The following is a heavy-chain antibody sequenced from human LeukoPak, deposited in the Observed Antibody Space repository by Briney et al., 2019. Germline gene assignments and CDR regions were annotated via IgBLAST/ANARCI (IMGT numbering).Heavy chain of an antibody. CDR3: ARLTGSGWNYFDH. J-gene: IGHJ4*02. CDR2: IGAAGDI. CDR1: EFTFSSFN. D-gene: IGHD6-19*01. V-gene: IGHV3-13*01. Sequence: GGSLRLSCAASEFTFSSFNMHWVRQATGKGLEWVSGIGAAGDIYYADSVKGRFTISRENAKNSLYLQMNSLRAGDTAIYYCARLTGSGWNYFDHWGQGTLVTVSS.